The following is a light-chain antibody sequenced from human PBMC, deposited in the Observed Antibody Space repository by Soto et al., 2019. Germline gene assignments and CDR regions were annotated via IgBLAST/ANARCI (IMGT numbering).Light chain of an antibody. Sequence: DIVKTQSPDSLAVSLGERATINCKSSQSVLYSSNNKNYLAWYQQKAGQPPRLLIYWASTRKPGVPDRFSGSGSGTDFTLTISSLQAEDVAVYYCHQYYSVPFTFGPGTKVDIK. CDR3: HQYYSVPFT. J-gene: IGKJ3*01. CDR1: QSVLYSSNNKNY. CDR2: WAS. V-gene: IGKV4-1*01.